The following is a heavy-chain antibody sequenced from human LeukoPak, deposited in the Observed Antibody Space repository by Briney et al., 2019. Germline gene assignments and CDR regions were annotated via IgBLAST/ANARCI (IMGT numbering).Heavy chain of an antibody. CDR2: ISYDGSNK. V-gene: IGHV3-30*18. J-gene: IGHJ6*02. Sequence: GRSLRLSCAASGFTFSSYGMHWVRQAPGKGLEWVAVISYDGSNKYYADSVKGRFTISRDNSKNTLYLQMNSLRAEDTAVYYCAKVGCPEYYYYGMDVWGQGTTVTVSS. CDR3: AKVGCPEYYYYGMDV. CDR1: GFTFSSYG.